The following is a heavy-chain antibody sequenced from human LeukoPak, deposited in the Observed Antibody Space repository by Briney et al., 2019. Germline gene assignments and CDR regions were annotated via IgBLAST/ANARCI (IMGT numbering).Heavy chain of an antibody. CDR3: ARSGGYCSSTSCQTNWFDP. V-gene: IGHV4-31*03. Sequence: PSETLSLTCTVSGGSISSGGYYWSWIRQHPGKGLEWIGYIYYSGSTYYNPSLKCRVTISVDTSKNQFSLKLSSVTAADTAVYYCARSGGYCSSTSCQTNWFDPWGQGTLVTVSS. CDR1: GGSISSGGYY. J-gene: IGHJ5*02. CDR2: IYYSGST. D-gene: IGHD2-2*01.